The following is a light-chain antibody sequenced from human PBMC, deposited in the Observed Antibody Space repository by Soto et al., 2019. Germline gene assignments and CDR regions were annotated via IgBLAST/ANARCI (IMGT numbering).Light chain of an antibody. Sequence: QSALTQPASVSGSPGQSITISCTGTSSDVGGYNYVYWYQQHPGKAPKLMIYEVSNRPSGVSNRFSGSKSGNTASLTISGVQAEDEADYYCSSYTSSSTVVFGGGTKLTVL. J-gene: IGLJ2*01. CDR1: SSDVGGYNY. CDR3: SSYTSSSTVV. CDR2: EVS. V-gene: IGLV2-14*01.